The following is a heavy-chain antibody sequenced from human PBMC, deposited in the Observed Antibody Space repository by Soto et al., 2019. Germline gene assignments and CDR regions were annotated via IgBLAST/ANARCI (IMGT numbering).Heavy chain of an antibody. Sequence: PSETLSLTCTVSGGSISSGDYYWSWIRQPPGKGLEWIGYIYYSGSTYYNPSLKSRVTISVDTSKNQFSLKLSSVTAADTAVYYCARDYYDSSGYLYGMDVWGQGTKVTVSS. CDR1: GGSISSGDYY. D-gene: IGHD3-22*01. J-gene: IGHJ6*02. CDR2: IYYSGST. CDR3: ARDYYDSSGYLYGMDV. V-gene: IGHV4-30-4*01.